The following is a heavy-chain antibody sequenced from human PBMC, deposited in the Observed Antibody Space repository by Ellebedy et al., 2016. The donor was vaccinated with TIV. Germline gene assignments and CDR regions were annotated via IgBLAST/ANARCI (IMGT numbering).Heavy chain of an antibody. V-gene: IGHV1-69*13. D-gene: IGHD3-10*01. J-gene: IGHJ4*02. CDR1: GGTFTSYA. Sequence: AASVKVSCKASGGTFTSYAINWVRQVPGQGLEWLGGIIPIFRTPNYAQKFQGRVTITADDSTSTVYMELSSLRFEDTAVYYCGRGTYGLGSHASWGQGTLVTVSS. CDR3: GRGTYGLGSHAS. CDR2: IIPIFRTP.